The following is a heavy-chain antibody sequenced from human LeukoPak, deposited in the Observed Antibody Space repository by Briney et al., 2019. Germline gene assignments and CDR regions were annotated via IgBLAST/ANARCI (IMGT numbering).Heavy chain of an antibody. Sequence: GGSLRLSCAASGFTFYDYVMHWVRQAPGKGPEWVSCITWNSANIGYADSVKGRFTISRDNAKNSLYLQMNSLRPEDTAIYYCAKGSPYYYDAWGQGTLVTVSS. J-gene: IGHJ4*02. CDR1: GFTFYDYV. V-gene: IGHV3-9*01. CDR2: ITWNSANI. CDR3: AKGSPYYYDA.